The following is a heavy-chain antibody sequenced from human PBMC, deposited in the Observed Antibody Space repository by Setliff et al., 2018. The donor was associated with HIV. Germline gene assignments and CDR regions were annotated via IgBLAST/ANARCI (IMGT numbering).Heavy chain of an antibody. J-gene: IGHJ6*03. CDR2: ISWNGKII. Sequence: GGSLRLSCATSGFTFGDYLMSWVRQVPGKGLEWVSGISWNGKIIGYGDSVRGRFTISRDDAKNSLYLQMNSLRAEDTGLYYCAKAKWLPRNSFYYYMDVWGKGTTVTSP. D-gene: IGHD6-19*01. CDR1: GFTFGDYL. V-gene: IGHV3-20*04. CDR3: AKAKWLPRNSFYYYMDV.